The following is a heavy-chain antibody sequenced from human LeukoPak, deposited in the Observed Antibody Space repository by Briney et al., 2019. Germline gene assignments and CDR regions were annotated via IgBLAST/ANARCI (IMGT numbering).Heavy chain of an antibody. CDR2: IYYSGGT. J-gene: IGHJ4*02. CDR3: ARERYSSGCPDY. Sequence: PSDTLSLTCTVSGGSISSSSYYWGWIRQPPGKGLEWIGSIYYSGGTYYNPSLKSRVTISVDTSKNQFSLKLSSVTAADTAVYYCARERYSSGCPDYWGQGTLVTVSS. CDR1: GGSISSSSYY. D-gene: IGHD6-19*01. V-gene: IGHV4-39*02.